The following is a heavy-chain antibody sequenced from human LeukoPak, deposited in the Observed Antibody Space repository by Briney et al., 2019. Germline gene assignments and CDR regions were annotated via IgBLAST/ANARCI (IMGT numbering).Heavy chain of an antibody. CDR2: IKQDGSEK. CDR1: GFTFSSYW. D-gene: IGHD3-22*01. Sequence: GGSLRLSCAASGFTFSSYWMSWVRQAPGKGLEWVANIKQDGSEKYYVDSVKGRFTISRDNAKNSLYLQMNSLRAEDTAVYYCARAYYYDRGPAYDAFDIRGQGTMVTVSS. CDR3: ARAYYYDRGPAYDAFDI. J-gene: IGHJ3*02. V-gene: IGHV3-7*03.